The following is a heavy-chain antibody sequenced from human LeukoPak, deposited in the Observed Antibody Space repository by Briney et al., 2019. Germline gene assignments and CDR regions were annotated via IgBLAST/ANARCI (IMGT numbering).Heavy chain of an antibody. Sequence: ASVKVSCKVSGYTLTELSMHWVRQAPGKGLEWMGGFDPEDGETIYAQRFQGRVTMTQDTSTDTAYMELSSLRSEDTAVYYCATGNRETMTIFLVTWIWAVWGQGTLVTVSS. CDR1: GYTLTELS. V-gene: IGHV1-24*01. J-gene: IGHJ4*02. CDR3: ATGNRETMTIFLVTWIWAV. CDR2: FDPEDGET. D-gene: IGHD3-3*01.